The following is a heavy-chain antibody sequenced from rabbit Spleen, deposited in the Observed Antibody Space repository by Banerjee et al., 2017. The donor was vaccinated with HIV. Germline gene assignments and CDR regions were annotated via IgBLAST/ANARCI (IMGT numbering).Heavy chain of an antibody. CDR3: ARDTGSSFSSYGMDL. CDR1: GLDFSSSYW. V-gene: IGHV1S45*01. D-gene: IGHD8-1*01. J-gene: IGHJ6*01. CDR2: IAGSSSGFT. Sequence: QEQLVESGGGLVQPEGSLTLTCKASGLDFSSSYWICWVRQAPEKGLEWISCIAGSSSGFTYSATWAKGRFTCSKTSSTTVTLQMTSLTVADTATYFCARDTGSSFSSYGMDLWGQGTLVTVS.